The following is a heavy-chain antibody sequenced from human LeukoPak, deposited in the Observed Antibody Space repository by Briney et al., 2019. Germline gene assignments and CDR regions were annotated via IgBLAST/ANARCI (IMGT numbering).Heavy chain of an antibody. D-gene: IGHD3-10*01. V-gene: IGHV3-66*01. CDR3: ASSHSGWFGELVVDY. CDR1: GFTVSSNY. J-gene: IGHJ4*02. Sequence: GGSLRLSCAASGFTVSSNYMSWVRQAPGRGLEWVSDIYSGGSTYYADSVKGRFTIPRDNSKNTLYLQMNSLRAEDTAVYYCASSHSGWFGELVVDYWGQGTLVTVSS. CDR2: IYSGGST.